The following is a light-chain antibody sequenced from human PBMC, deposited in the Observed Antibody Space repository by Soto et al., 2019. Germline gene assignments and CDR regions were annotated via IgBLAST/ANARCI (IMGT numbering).Light chain of an antibody. CDR2: GAS. J-gene: IGKJ4*01. CDR3: QQYNDWPPA. Sequence: VMTQYPATLSMSTGGRATLACRSSQSVSSKLVWYQQTPGQAPWFLIYGASTRATGIPARFRGSGSGTEFTLTIDSLQSEDFAVYYCQQYNDWPPAFGGGTKVDI. CDR1: QSVSSK. V-gene: IGKV3-15*01.